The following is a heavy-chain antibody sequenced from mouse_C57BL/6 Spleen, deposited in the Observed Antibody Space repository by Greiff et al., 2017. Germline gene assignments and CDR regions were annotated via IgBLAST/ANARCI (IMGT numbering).Heavy chain of an antibody. CDR3: ARGKGNLAWFAY. CDR1: GFSLTSYG. Sequence: VQLKESGPGLVQPSQSLSITCTVSGFSLTSYGVHWVRQSPGKGLEWLGVIWSGGSTDYNAAFISRLSISKDNSKSQVFFKMNSLQADDTAIYYCARGKGNLAWFAYWGQGTLVTVSA. J-gene: IGHJ3*01. CDR2: IWSGGST. V-gene: IGHV2-2*01. D-gene: IGHD2-1*01.